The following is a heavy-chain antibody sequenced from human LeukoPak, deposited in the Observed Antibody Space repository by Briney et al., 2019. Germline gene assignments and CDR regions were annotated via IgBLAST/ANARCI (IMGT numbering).Heavy chain of an antibody. J-gene: IGHJ6*02. V-gene: IGHV3-33*06. CDR1: GFTFSSYG. CDR3: AKDTAEQLVPYYYYYGMDV. D-gene: IGHD6-6*01. Sequence: PGGSLRLSCAASGFTFSSYGMHWVRQAPGKGLEWVAVIWYDGSNKYYADSVKGRFTISRDNSKNTLYLQMNSLRAEDTAVYYCAKDTAEQLVPYYYYYGMDVWGQGTTVTVSS. CDR2: IWYDGSNK.